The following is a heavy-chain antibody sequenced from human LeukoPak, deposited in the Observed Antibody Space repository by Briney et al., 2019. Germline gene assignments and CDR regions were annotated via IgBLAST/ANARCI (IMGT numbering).Heavy chain of an antibody. CDR2: INHSGST. J-gene: IGHJ5*02. V-gene: IGHV4-34*01. D-gene: IGHD4-17*01. CDR3: ARTDSPGDYGDYHNWFDP. Sequence: PLETLSLTCAVYGGSFSGYYWSWIRQPPGKGLEWIGEINHSGSTNYNPSLKSRVTISVDTSKNQSSLKLSSVTAADTAVYYCARTDSPGDYGDYHNWFDPWGQGTLVTVAS. CDR1: GGSFSGYY.